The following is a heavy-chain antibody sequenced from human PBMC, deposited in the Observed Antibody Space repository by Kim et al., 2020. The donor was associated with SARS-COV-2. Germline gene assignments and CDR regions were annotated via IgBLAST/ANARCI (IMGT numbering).Heavy chain of an antibody. CDR1: GYSFTSYW. D-gene: IGHD3-10*01. V-gene: IGHV5-10-1*01. CDR3: ASIMVRGVTPFYGMDV. CDR2: IDPSDSYT. Sequence: GESLKISCKGSGYSFTSYWISWVRQMPGKGLEWMGRIDPSDSYTNYSPSFQGHVTISADKSIRTAYLQWSSLKASDTAMYYCASIMVRGVTPFYGMDVWGQGTTVTVSS. J-gene: IGHJ6*02.